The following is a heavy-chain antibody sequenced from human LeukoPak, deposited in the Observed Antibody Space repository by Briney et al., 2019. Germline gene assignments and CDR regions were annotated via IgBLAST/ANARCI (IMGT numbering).Heavy chain of an antibody. CDR3: ARSRAPPYYYHYMDV. V-gene: IGHV4-34*01. J-gene: IGHJ6*03. CDR2: INHSGGT. Sequence: SETLSLTCAVYGGSFSGYYWSWIRQPPGKGLEWIGEINHSGGTNYNPSLKSRVTISVDTSKNQFSLKLSSVTAADTAVYYCARSRAPPYYYHYMDVWGKGTTVTVSS. CDR1: GGSFSGYY. D-gene: IGHD5/OR15-5a*01.